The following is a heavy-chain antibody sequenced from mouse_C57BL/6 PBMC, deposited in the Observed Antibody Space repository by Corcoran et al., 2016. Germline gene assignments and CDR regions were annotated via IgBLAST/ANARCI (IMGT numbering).Heavy chain of an antibody. Sequence: EVQLQQSGPELVKPGASVKISCKASGYTFTDYYMNWVKQSHGKSLEWIGDINPNNGGTSYNQKFKGKATLTVDKSSSTAYMELRSLGSEDSAVYYCARRGYYSNYFAYWGQGTLVTVSA. CDR2: INPNNGGT. CDR1: GYTFTDYY. CDR3: ARRGYYSNYFAY. V-gene: IGHV1-26*01. D-gene: IGHD2-5*01. J-gene: IGHJ3*01.